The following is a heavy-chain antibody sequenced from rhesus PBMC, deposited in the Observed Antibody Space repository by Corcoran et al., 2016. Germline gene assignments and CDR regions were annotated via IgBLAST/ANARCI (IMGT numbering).Heavy chain of an antibody. CDR3: TRGHGSNYFDY. V-gene: IGHV1-1*01. D-gene: IGHD4-29*01. Sequence: QVQLVQSGAEIKQPGASVKLSCKASGYTFTSYYMHWVRQAPGQGLEWKRDSNPYKRKKNNAQNFQGRVTINTDKTTSTGYMELSSLRSEDTAVYYCTRGHGSNYFDYWGQGVLVTVSS. CDR1: GYTFTSYY. CDR2: SNPYKRKK. J-gene: IGHJ4*01.